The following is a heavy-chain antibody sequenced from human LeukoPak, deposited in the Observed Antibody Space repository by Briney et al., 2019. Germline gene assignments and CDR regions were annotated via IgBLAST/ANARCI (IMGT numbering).Heavy chain of an antibody. CDR3: AKDLGAN. CDR1: GFTFSSYG. CDR2: ISYDGSNK. V-gene: IGHV3-30*18. J-gene: IGHJ1*01. D-gene: IGHD1-26*01. Sequence: PGGSLRLSCAASGFTFSSYGMHWVRQAPGKGLEWVAVISYDGSNKYYADSVKGRFTISRDNSKNTLYLQMNSLRAEDTAVYYCAKDLGANWGQGTLVTVSS.